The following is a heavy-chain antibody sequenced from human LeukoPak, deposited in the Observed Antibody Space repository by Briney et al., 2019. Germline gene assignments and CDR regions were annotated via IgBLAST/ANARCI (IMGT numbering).Heavy chain of an antibody. CDR1: GFMFSNYW. J-gene: IGHJ6*04. CDR3: ACTNTLDV. Sequence: GGSLRLSCAASGFMFSNYWMNWVRQAPGKGLEWVANIYQDGSKKNYVDSVKGRFTISRDNGKNSLYLQMNSLRAEDTAVYYCACTNTLDVWGKGATVTVSS. CDR2: IYQDGSKK. V-gene: IGHV3-7*03. D-gene: IGHD2-8*01.